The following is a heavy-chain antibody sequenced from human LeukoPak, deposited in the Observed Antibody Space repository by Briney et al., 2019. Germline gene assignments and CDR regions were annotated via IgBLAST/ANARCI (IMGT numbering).Heavy chain of an antibody. CDR1: GFTFSSHA. CDR2: ISYDGSKN. Sequence: GGSLRLSCAASGFTFSSHAIHWVRQAPGKGLEWVAFISYDGSKNYYADSVKGRFTISRDNSRNTLYLQMNSLRAEDTAVYYCARDSSGDYAVDYWGQGTLVTVSS. D-gene: IGHD4-17*01. CDR3: ARDSSGDYAVDY. J-gene: IGHJ4*02. V-gene: IGHV3-30*04.